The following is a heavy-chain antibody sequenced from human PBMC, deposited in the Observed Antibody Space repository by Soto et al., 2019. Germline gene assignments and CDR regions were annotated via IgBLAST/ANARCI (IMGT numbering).Heavy chain of an antibody. CDR3: ARVINYYDSSGYYYDWFDP. CDR1: GFTFSSYS. D-gene: IGHD3-22*01. CDR2: ISSSSYI. J-gene: IGHJ5*02. V-gene: IGHV3-21*01. Sequence: LRLSCAASGFTFSSYSMNWVRQAPGKGLEWVSSISSSSYIYYADSVKGRFTISRDNAKNSLYLQMNSLRAEDTAVYYCARVINYYDSSGYYYDWFDPWGQGTLVTVSS.